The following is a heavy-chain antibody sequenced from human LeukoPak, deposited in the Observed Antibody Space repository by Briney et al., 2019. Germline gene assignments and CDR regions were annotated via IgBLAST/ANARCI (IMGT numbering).Heavy chain of an antibody. CDR1: GFTFSSYS. CDR3: ARAYYDFWSGTGH. V-gene: IGHV3-48*01. J-gene: IGHJ4*02. CDR2: ISSSSSTI. Sequence: ETGGSLRLSCAASGFTFSSYSMNWVRQAPGKGLEWVSYISSSSSTIYYADSVKGRFTISRDNAKNSLYLQMNSLRAEDTAVYYCARAYYDFWSGTGHWGQGTLVTVSS. D-gene: IGHD3-3*01.